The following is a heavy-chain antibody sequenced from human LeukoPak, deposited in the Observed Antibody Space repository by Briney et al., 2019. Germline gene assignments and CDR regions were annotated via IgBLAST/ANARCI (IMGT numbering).Heavy chain of an antibody. D-gene: IGHD2-2*01. CDR1: GFTFSSYA. Sequence: GGSLRLSCAASGFTFSSYAMSWVRQAPGKGLERVSAISGSGGSAYYADSVKGRFTISRDNSKNTLYLQMNSLRAEDTAVYYCAAEQYPGWYYYYGMDVWGQGTTVTVSS. CDR3: AAEQYPGWYYYYGMDV. J-gene: IGHJ6*02. V-gene: IGHV3-23*01. CDR2: ISGSGGSA.